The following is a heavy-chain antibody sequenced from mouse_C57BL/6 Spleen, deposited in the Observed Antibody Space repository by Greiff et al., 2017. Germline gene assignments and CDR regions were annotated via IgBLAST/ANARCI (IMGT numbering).Heavy chain of an antibody. J-gene: IGHJ3*01. CDR1: GFTFSDFY. CDR3: ASSKAGRFAY. CDR2: SRNKANDYTT. V-gene: IGHV7-1*01. Sequence: DVMLVESGGGLVQSGRSLRLSCATSGFTFSDFYMAWVRQAPGKGLEWIAASRNKANDYTTEYSASVKGRFIVSRDTSQSLLYLQMNALRAEDTAIYYCASSKAGRFAYWGQGTLVTVSA.